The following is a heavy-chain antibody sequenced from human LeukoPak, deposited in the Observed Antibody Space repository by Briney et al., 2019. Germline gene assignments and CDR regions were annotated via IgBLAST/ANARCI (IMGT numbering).Heavy chain of an antibody. J-gene: IGHJ4*02. Sequence: SVKVSCKASGYTFTNYGITWVRRAPGQGLEWVGWISPYNGDTNFARKLQGRVTLTTDTSTNTAYMELRSLRSDDTAVYYCARGGNTDFYDSSGSNGDYWGQGTLVTVSS. V-gene: IGHV1-18*01. CDR3: ARGGNTDFYDSSGSNGDY. CDR1: GYTFTNYG. D-gene: IGHD3-22*01. CDR2: ISPYNGDT.